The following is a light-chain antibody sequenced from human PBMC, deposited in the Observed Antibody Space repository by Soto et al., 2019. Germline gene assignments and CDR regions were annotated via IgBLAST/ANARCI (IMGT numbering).Light chain of an antibody. CDR3: CSYVGGYSYV. V-gene: IGLV2-11*01. CDR2: DVS. CDR1: SSDVGDYNS. J-gene: IGLJ1*01. Sequence: SALTQPRSVSGSPGQSFTVSCIGTSSDVGDYNSVSWYQQHPGKAPKLMIYDVSKRPSGVPDRFSGSKSGNTASLTISGLQAEDEADYYCCSYVGGYSYVFGIGTKVTVL.